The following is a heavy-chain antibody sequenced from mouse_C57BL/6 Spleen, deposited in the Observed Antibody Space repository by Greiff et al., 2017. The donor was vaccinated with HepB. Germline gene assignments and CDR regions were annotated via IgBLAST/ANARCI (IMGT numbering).Heavy chain of an antibody. Sequence: QVQLQQPGAELVRPGTSVKLSCKASGYTFTSYWMHWVKQRPGQGLEWIGVIDPSDSYTNYNQKFKGKATLTVDTSSSTAYMQLSSLTSEDSAVYDCAGGGGEVYWDQGTLVTVSA. CDR1: GYTFTSYW. CDR3: AGGGGEVY. J-gene: IGHJ3*01. CDR2: IDPSDSYT. V-gene: IGHV1-59*01.